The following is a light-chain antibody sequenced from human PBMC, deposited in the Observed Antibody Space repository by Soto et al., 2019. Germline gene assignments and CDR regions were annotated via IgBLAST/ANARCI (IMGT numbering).Light chain of an antibody. J-gene: IGLJ2*01. V-gene: IGLV1-40*01. CDR1: SSNIGAGYD. Sequence: QSVLTQPPSVSGAPGQRVTISCTGRSSNIGAGYDVHWYQQLPGTAPKLLIYGNSNRPSGVPDRFSGSKSGTSASLAITGLQAEDEADYYCQSYDSSRSGYVVFGGGTKLTVL. CDR2: GNS. CDR3: QSYDSSRSGYVV.